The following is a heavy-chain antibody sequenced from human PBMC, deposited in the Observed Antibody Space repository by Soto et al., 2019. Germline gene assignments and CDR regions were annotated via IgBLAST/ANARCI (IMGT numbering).Heavy chain of an antibody. CDR2: INPSGGST. CDR1: GYTFTSYY. Sequence: ASVKVSCKASGYTFTSYYMHWVRQAPGQGLEGMGIINPSGGSTGFAQKFQGRVTMTRDTSTSTVYMELSSLRSEDTAVYYCARLPGYCCGGSCPGDYYYYGMDVWGQGTTVTVSS. D-gene: IGHD2-15*01. CDR3: ARLPGYCCGGSCPGDYYYYGMDV. V-gene: IGHV1-46*01. J-gene: IGHJ6*02.